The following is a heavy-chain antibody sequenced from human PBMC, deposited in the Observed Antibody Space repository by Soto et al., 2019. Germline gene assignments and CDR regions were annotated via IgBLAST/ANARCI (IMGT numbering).Heavy chain of an antibody. V-gene: IGHV3-48*02. Sequence: GGSLRLSCAASGFTFSSYSMNWVRQAPGKGLEWVSYISSSSSTIYYADSVKGRFTISRDDAKNSLYLQTNSLRDEDTAVYYCARETYNWNPDAPYYYYGMDVWGQGTTVTVSS. J-gene: IGHJ6*02. CDR2: ISSSSSTI. D-gene: IGHD1-20*01. CDR3: ARETYNWNPDAPYYYYGMDV. CDR1: GFTFSSYS.